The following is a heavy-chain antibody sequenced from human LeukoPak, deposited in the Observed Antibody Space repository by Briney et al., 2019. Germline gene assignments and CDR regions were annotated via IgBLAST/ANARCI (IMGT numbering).Heavy chain of an antibody. CDR2: LHSSGET. CDR1: GGSISAYY. J-gene: IGHJ4*02. D-gene: IGHD3-10*02. CDR3: ATMFGESSDFDH. V-gene: IGHV4-4*07. Sequence: PSETLSLTCVVSGGSISAYYWNWIRQPAGKGLGWIGRLHSSGETTSNPSLMSRATMSLDTSRNHFSLNLTSVTAADTAIYYCATMFGESSDFDHWGQGTLVTVSS.